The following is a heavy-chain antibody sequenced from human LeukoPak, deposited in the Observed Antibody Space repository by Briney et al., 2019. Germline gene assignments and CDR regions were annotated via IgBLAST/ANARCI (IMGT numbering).Heavy chain of an antibody. Sequence: SGPTLVNPTQTLTLTCTFSGFSLSTSGVGVGWIRQPPGKALEWLALIYWDDDKRYSPSLKSRLTITKDTSKNQVVLTMTNMDPVDTTTYYCAHSIASEYCSSTSCYYGMDVWGQGTTVTVSS. CDR1: GFSLSTSGVG. CDR3: AHSIASEYCSSTSCYYGMDV. CDR2: IYWDDDK. D-gene: IGHD2-2*01. J-gene: IGHJ6*02. V-gene: IGHV2-5*02.